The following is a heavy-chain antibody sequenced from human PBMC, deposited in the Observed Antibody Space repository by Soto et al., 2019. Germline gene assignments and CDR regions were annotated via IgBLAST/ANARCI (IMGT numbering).Heavy chain of an antibody. CDR3: TVWGLGNDLGAA. D-gene: IGHD3-16*01. CDR2: SKNKADSYIT. V-gene: IGHV3-72*01. CDR1: GFTFSNYY. J-gene: IGHJ4*02. Sequence: EVQLVESGGGLVQPGGSLRLSCAASGFTFSNYYMDWVRQAPGKGLEWVGRSKNKADSYITENAAAVKGRFSISRDASKNSLYLQMNSLKTADTAVYYYTVWGLGNDLGAAWGQGTLVTVSS.